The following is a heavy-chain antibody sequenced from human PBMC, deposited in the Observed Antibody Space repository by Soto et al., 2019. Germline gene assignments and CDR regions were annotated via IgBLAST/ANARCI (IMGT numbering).Heavy chain of an antibody. CDR1: GGSFSGYY. V-gene: IGHV4-34*01. Sequence: QVQLQQWGAGLLKPSETLSLTCAVYGGSFSGYYWSWIRQPPGKGLEWIGEINHSGSTNYNPSLXSRVTISVDTXXNXFXXKLSSVTAADTAVYYCARLGRGYYGSGSYFYGMDVWGQGTTVTVSS. CDR2: INHSGST. CDR3: ARLGRGYYGSGSYFYGMDV. D-gene: IGHD3-10*01. J-gene: IGHJ6*02.